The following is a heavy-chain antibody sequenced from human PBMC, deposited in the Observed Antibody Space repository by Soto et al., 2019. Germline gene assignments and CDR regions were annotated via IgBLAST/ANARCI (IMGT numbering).Heavy chain of an antibody. Sequence: QLQLQQWGAGLLKHSETLSLTCAVYGGPFNNYYWSWIRQSPTTGLEWIGEINHTGSPNYNPSLKSRVTIAIDTSNQQISQKLCSVTAADTAVYYCASQVGIPNHSVGVVWGQGILITFSS. J-gene: IGHJ1*01. CDR3: ASQVGIPNHSVGVV. V-gene: IGHV4-34*01. D-gene: IGHD2-21*01. CDR2: INHTGSP. CDR1: GGPFNNYY.